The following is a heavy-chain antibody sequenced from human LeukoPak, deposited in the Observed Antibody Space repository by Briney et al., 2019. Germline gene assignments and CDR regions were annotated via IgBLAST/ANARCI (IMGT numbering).Heavy chain of an antibody. CDR3: AREVVPDVIDAFDI. CDR2: IYNSGST. Sequence: PSGTLSLTCTVSGGSISSSYYYWGWIRQPPGKGLEWIGSIYNSGSTHYNPSLKSRVTISVDTSKNQFSLKLSSVTAADTAVYYCAREVVPDVIDAFDIWGQGTMVTVSS. D-gene: IGHD2-2*01. CDR1: GGSISSSYYY. V-gene: IGHV4-39*02. J-gene: IGHJ3*02.